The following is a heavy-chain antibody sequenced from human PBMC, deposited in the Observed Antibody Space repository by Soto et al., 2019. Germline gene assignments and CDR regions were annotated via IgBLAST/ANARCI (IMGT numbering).Heavy chain of an antibody. CDR1: GFTFSNYA. CDR2: ISGSGGNT. V-gene: IGHV3-23*01. D-gene: IGHD5-18*01. J-gene: IGHJ5*02. Sequence: EVQLLESGGGLVQPGGSLRLSCAASGFTFSNYAMNWVRQAPGKGLEWVSAISGSGGNTYYADSVKGRFTISRDNSKNTLYLQMNSLRAEDTAVYYCAKGGGYSYGYVPENWFDPWGQGTLVTASS. CDR3: AKGGGYSYGYVPENWFDP.